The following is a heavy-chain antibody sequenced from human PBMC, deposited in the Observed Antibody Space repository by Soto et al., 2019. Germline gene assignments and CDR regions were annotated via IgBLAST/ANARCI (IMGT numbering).Heavy chain of an antibody. V-gene: IGHV3-73*02. D-gene: IGHD4-17*01. CDR1: GFTFSASA. J-gene: IGHJ6*04. CDR2: IRSKTNNYAT. CDR3: TRHGDDVYYCMDV. Sequence: EVQLVESGGGLVQPGGSLKLSCAASGFTFSASAIHWVRQASGKGLEWVGRIRSKTNNYATASAASVKGRFTIPKDDSQNPAYLQSTRLKTEDTAVYYCTRHGDDVYYCMDVWGEGNTVTVSS.